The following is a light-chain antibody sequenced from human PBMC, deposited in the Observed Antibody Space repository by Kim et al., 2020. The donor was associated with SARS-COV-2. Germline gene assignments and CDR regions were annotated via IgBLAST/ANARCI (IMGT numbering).Light chain of an antibody. J-gene: IGLJ1*01. V-gene: IGLV3-9*01. CDR3: QVWDSSTYV. Sequence: GALGQTARSACGRQHIESKNVHWYQQKPGQAPVLVIYRANNRPSGIPERFSGSNAGNTATLTVSGAQAGDEADYYCQVWDSSTYVFGTGTKVTVL. CDR1: HIESKN. CDR2: RAN.